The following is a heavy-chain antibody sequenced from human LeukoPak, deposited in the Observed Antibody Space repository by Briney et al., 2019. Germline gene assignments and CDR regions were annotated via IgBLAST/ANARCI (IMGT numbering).Heavy chain of an antibody. Sequence: GGSLRLSCSVSGFTFSTYVMHWVRQAPGKGLEYVSAISSNGDNTSYADSVKGRFTISRDNSKNTLYLQMSSLRADDTAVYYCVRGTGYWGQGTLVTVSS. CDR2: ISSNGDNT. J-gene: IGHJ4*02. CDR1: GFTFSTYV. CDR3: VRGTGY. V-gene: IGHV3-64D*06.